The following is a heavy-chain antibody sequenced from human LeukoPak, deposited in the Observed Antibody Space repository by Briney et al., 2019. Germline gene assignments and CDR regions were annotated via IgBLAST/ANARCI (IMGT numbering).Heavy chain of an antibody. CDR1: GFTFSSYG. CDR2: IRYDGSNK. Sequence: GGSPRLSCAASGFTFSSYGMHWVRQAPGKGLEWVAFIRYDGSNKYYADSVKARFALSRDNSKNTMYLQMNTLRAEDTAVYYCATGYSSGWYGRLDYWGQGTLVTVSS. CDR3: ATGYSSGWYGRLDY. D-gene: IGHD6-19*01. J-gene: IGHJ4*02. V-gene: IGHV3-30*02.